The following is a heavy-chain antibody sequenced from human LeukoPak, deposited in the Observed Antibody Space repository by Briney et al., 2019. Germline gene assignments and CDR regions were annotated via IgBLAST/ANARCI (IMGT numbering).Heavy chain of an antibody. Sequence: GGSLRLSCAASGFTLSNAWMSWVRQAPGKGLGWVGRIKSKTDGGTTDYAAPVKGRFTISRDDSKNTLYLQMNSLKTEDTAVYYCTAEYYSSSVDYWGQGTLVTVSS. V-gene: IGHV3-15*01. CDR1: GFTLSNAW. CDR3: TAEYYSSSVDY. CDR2: IKSKTDGGTT. J-gene: IGHJ4*02. D-gene: IGHD6-6*01.